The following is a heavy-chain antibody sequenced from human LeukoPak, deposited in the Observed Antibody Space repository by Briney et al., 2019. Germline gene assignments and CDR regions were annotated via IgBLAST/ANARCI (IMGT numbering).Heavy chain of an antibody. J-gene: IGHJ4*02. D-gene: IGHD6-19*01. CDR2: INPNSGGT. Sequence: ASVNVSCKTSGYTFTGYFLHWVRQAPGQGLEWMGRINPNSGGTNCGQKFQDRVTMTRDTSIATAYMELSSLTSDDTAVYYCARVDPASLAVHYWGQGTLITVSS. CDR3: ARVDPASLAVHY. CDR1: GYTFTGYF. V-gene: IGHV1-2*02.